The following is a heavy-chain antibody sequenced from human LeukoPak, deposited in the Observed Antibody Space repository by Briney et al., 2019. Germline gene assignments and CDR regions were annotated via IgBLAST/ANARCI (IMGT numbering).Heavy chain of an antibody. CDR1: GYTFTSYG. J-gene: IGHJ5*02. CDR3: ARDQGYYYGSGSQGDWFDP. D-gene: IGHD3-10*01. CDR2: ISAYNGNT. V-gene: IGHV1-18*01. Sequence: VASVKVSCTASGYTFTSYGISWVRQAPGQGLEWMGWISAYNGNTNYAQKLQGRVTMTTDTSTSTAYMELRSLRSDDTAVYYCARDQGYYYGSGSQGDWFDPWGQGTLVTVSS.